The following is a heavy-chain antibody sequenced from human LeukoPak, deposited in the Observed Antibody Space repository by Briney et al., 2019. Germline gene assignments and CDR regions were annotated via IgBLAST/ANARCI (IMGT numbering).Heavy chain of an antibody. V-gene: IGHV5-51*01. D-gene: IGHD3-16*01. Sequence: GESLKISCKGSGYSFTNYWIGWVRQMPGHGLEGMGIIYPGDSDTRYNTSLKSRVTISVDTSKKQFSLKLSSVTAADTAMYYCARVKDPGGYYYYYYMDVWGKGTTVTVSS. CDR1: GYSFTNYW. CDR2: IYPGDSDT. J-gene: IGHJ6*03. CDR3: ARVKDPGGYYYYYYMDV.